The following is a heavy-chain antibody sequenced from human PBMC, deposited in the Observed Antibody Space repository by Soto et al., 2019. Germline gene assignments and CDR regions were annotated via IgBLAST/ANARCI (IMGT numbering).Heavy chain of an antibody. Sequence: GGSLRLSCAASGFTFSSYAMSWVRQAPGKGLEWVSAISGSGGSTYYADSVKGRFTISRDNSKNTLYLQMNSLRAEDTAVYYYAKEGGSAGSSYGMDVWGQGTTVTVSS. V-gene: IGHV3-23*01. CDR2: ISGSGGST. CDR1: GFTFSSYA. CDR3: AKEGGSAGSSYGMDV. D-gene: IGHD3-10*01. J-gene: IGHJ6*02.